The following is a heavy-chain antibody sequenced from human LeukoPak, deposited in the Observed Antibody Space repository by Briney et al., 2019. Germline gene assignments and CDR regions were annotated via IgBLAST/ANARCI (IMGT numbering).Heavy chain of an antibody. D-gene: IGHD6-6*01. Sequence: GGSLRLSCAASGFTFSNSWMSWVRQAPGKGLEGVGRIKSKTDGGTTDYAAPVKGRFSSSRDDSKNTLYLQMNSLKPEDTAEYYCTTPPEYSRGYYFDYWGQGTLVTVSS. CDR1: GFTFSNSW. V-gene: IGHV3-15*01. CDR3: TTPPEYSRGYYFDY. CDR2: IKSKTDGGTT. J-gene: IGHJ4*02.